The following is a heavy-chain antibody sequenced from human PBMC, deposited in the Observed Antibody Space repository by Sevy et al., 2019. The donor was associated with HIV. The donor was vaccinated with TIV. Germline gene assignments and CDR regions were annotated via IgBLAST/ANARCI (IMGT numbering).Heavy chain of an antibody. CDR3: ARGTPPYYYYYGMDV. CDR1: GFTFSSYA. D-gene: IGHD2-15*01. Sequence: GGSLRLSCAASGFTFSSYAMHWVRQAPGKGLEWLAVISYDGSNKYYADSVKGRFTISRDNSKNTLYLQMNSLRAEDTAVYYCARGTPPYYYYYGMDVWGQGTTVTVSS. V-gene: IGHV3-30-3*01. J-gene: IGHJ6*02. CDR2: ISYDGSNK.